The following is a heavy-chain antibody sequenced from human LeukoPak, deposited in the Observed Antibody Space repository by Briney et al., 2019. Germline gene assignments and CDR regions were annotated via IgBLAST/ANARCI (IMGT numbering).Heavy chain of an antibody. CDR2: ISNDGSIT. V-gene: IGHV3-74*01. CDR3: AKDNYGSGDY. Sequence: GGSLRLSCAASGFTFGTYWMLWVRHAPGKGLVWVSRISNDGSITNYADSVKGRFTISRDNAKNTLYLQMNSLRADDTAVYYCAKDNYGSGDYWGQGTLVTVSS. CDR1: GFTFGTYW. J-gene: IGHJ4*02. D-gene: IGHD3-10*01.